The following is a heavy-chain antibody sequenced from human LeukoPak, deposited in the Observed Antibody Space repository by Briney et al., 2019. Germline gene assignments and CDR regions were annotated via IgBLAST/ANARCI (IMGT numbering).Heavy chain of an antibody. CDR1: GGSISSSSYY. V-gene: IGHV4-39*01. D-gene: IGHD3-3*01. J-gene: IGHJ5*02. Sequence: PSETLSLTCTVSGGSISSSSYYWGWIRQPPGKGLEWIGSIYYSGSTYYNPSLKSRVTISVDTSKNQFSLKLSSVTAADTAVYYCARSIFGVVTNWFDPWGQGTLVTVSS. CDR3: ARSIFGVVTNWFDP. CDR2: IYYSGST.